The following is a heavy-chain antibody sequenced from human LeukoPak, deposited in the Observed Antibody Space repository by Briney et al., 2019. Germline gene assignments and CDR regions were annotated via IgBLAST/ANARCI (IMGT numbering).Heavy chain of an antibody. Sequence: GGSLRLSCSASGFTFSSHAMHWVRQAPGKGLGFVSSISGDGLTTYYSDSVKGRFTISRDNSDKVVYLQVSGLRTDDTASYFCVKLTSGSSSYPFWGQGTLVTVPS. CDR3: VKLTSGSSSYPF. CDR2: ISGDGLTT. D-gene: IGHD1-26*01. V-gene: IGHV3-64D*06. CDR1: GFTFSSHA. J-gene: IGHJ4*02.